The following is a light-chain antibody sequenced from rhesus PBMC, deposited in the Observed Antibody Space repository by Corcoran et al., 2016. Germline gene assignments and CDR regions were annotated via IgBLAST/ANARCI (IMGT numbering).Light chain of an antibody. J-gene: IGKJ2*01. CDR2: GTS. Sequence: EIVMTQSPATLSLSPGERATLSCRASESVSSYVAWYQQKPDQAPRLLIYGTSNRATGLPERVSGSGSGTDFTLIISSLEPEDKGICFCQRYNSWNSFGQGTRVEI. CDR1: ESVSSY. V-gene: IGKV3S9*01. CDR3: QRYNSWNS.